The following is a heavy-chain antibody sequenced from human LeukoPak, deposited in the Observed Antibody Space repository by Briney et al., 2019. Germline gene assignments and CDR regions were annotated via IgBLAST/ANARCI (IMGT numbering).Heavy chain of an antibody. CDR1: GFTFSSYS. Sequence: GGSLRLSCAASGFTFSSYSMNWVRQAPGKGLEWVSSISSSSSYIYYADSVKGRFTISRDNAKNSLYLQMNSLGAEDTAVYYCARVRVVWWYGMDVWGKGTTVTVSS. CDR3: ARVRVVWWYGMDV. J-gene: IGHJ6*04. CDR2: ISSSSSYI. D-gene: IGHD2-8*02. V-gene: IGHV3-21*01.